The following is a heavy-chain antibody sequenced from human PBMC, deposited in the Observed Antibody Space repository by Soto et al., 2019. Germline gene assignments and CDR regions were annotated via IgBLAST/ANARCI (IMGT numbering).Heavy chain of an antibody. Sequence: SETLSLTCTVSGGSVSSGSYYWSRIQQPPGKGLEWIGYIYNSGSTNYNPSLKSPVTILVDTSKNQFSLNLSSVTAADTAVYDCAKNRPRTGRFDYWGQGTLVTVS. J-gene: IGHJ4*02. CDR2: IYNSGST. CDR3: AKNRPRTGRFDY. CDR1: GGSVSSGSYY. V-gene: IGHV4-61*01.